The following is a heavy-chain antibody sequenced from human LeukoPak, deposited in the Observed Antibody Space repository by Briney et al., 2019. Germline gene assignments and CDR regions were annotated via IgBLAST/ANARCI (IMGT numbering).Heavy chain of an antibody. J-gene: IGHJ3*02. CDR2: ISSSSSYI. CDR3: ARGGDDYGDRDAFDI. CDR1: GFTFDDYA. V-gene: IGHV3-21*01. Sequence: GGSLRLSCAASGFTFDDYAMHWVRQAPGKGLEWVSSISSSSSYIYYADSVKGRFTISRDNAKNSLYLQMNSLRAEDTAVYYCARGGDDYGDRDAFDIWGQGTMVTVSS. D-gene: IGHD4-17*01.